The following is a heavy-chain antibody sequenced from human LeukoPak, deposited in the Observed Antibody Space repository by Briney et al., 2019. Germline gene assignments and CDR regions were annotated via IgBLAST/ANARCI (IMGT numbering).Heavy chain of an antibody. CDR3: ARGLQAAAGTIDY. D-gene: IGHD6-13*01. CDR1: GYTFTSYD. V-gene: IGHV1-8*01. J-gene: IGHJ4*02. Sequence: ASVKVSCKASGYTFTSYDINWVRQATGQGLEWMGWVNPNSGNTGYAQKFQGRVTMTRNTSTSTAYMELSSLRSEDTAVYYCARGLQAAAGTIDYWGQGTLVTVSS. CDR2: VNPNSGNT.